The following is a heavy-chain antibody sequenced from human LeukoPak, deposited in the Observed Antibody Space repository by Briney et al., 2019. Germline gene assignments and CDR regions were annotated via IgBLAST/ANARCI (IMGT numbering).Heavy chain of an antibody. CDR2: LSGSGITT. J-gene: IGHJ4*01. D-gene: IGHD6-19*01. V-gene: IGHV3-23*01. Sequence: GGSLRLSCAASGFTFSNSAMSWVRQAPGKGLEWVSTLSGSGITTYYADSVKGRFTISRDNSKNTLYLQMNSLRAKDTAVYYCAKGIYSSGWSYFDYWGQGTLVTVSS. CDR1: GFTFSNSA. CDR3: AKGIYSSGWSYFDY.